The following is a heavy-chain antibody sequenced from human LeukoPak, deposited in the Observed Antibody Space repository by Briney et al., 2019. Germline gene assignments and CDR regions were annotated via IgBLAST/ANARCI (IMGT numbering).Heavy chain of an antibody. CDR1: GFTFSNYW. V-gene: IGHV3-7*01. D-gene: IGHD6-13*01. CDR3: AREISSWYRTEGRFDP. CDR2: IKQDGSEK. Sequence: GGSLRLSCAASGFTFSNYWMSWVRQAPGKGLEWVANIKQDGSEKYYVDSVNGRFTISRDNAKNSLYLQMNSLRAEDTAVYYCAREISSWYRTEGRFDPWGQGTLVTASS. J-gene: IGHJ5*02.